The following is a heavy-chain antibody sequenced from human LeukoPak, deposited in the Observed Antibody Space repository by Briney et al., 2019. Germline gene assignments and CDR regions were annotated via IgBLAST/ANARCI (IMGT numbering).Heavy chain of an antibody. V-gene: IGHV3-23*01. D-gene: IGHD2-15*01. CDR1: GFIFTNFD. CDR3: AKKGGALGYLDS. J-gene: IGHJ4*02. Sequence: PGGSLRLSCVASGFIFTNFDVTWVRQAPGKGLEWVSVISVDGQTSHFADSVKGRFIISRDNSKNTLYLQMSGLRVEDTALYYCAKKGGALGYLDSWGQGTLVTVSS. CDR2: ISVDGQTS.